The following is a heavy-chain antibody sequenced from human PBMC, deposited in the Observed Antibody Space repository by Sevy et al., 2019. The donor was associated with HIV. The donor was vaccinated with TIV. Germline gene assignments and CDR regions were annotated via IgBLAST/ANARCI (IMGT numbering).Heavy chain of an antibody. CDR3: ARGPGYYDSGSWLDP. CDR2: ISRSGTTI. Sequence: VGSLRLSCVASGFTLPDYEMNWVRQAPGKGLEWVASISRSGTTIYYADSLKGRFTISRDSAKNSVYLQMNSLRAEDTGFYFCARGPGYYDSGSWLDPWGQGTLVTVSS. CDR1: GFTLPDYE. V-gene: IGHV3-48*03. J-gene: IGHJ5*02. D-gene: IGHD3-9*01.